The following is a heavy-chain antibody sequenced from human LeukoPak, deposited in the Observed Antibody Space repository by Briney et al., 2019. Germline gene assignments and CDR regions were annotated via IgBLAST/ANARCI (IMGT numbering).Heavy chain of an antibody. Sequence: GGSLRLSCAASGFTFSSYSMNWVRQAPGKGLEWVSYISSSSDAMYYADSVKGRFTISRDNVKNSLYLQMNSLRAEDTAVYYCARDPVPASNYFDFWGQGTLVTVSS. D-gene: IGHD4-17*01. V-gene: IGHV3-48*04. J-gene: IGHJ4*02. CDR1: GFTFSSYS. CDR2: ISSSSDAM. CDR3: ARDPVPASNYFDF.